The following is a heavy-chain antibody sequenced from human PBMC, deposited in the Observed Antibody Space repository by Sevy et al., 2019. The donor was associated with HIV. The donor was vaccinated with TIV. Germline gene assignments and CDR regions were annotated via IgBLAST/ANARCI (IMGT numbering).Heavy chain of an antibody. CDR2: ISNSPNTI. CDR3: ATEGAGVGGNSLKYFDH. CDR1: GFTFSDYY. Sequence: GGSLRLSCAVSGFTFSDYYMSWIRQTPGKGLEWVSYISNSPNTIYYADSVKGRFPISRDNAKNSLSLQMSSLRDEDTAVYYCATEGAGVGGNSLKYFDHWGRGTLVTVSS. D-gene: IGHD2-21*02. V-gene: IGHV3-11*01. J-gene: IGHJ2*01.